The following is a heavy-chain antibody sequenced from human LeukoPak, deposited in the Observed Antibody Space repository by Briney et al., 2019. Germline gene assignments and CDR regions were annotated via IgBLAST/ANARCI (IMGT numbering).Heavy chain of an antibody. CDR1: GFTFSSYA. Sequence: PGGSLRPSCAASGFTFSSYAMSWVRQAPGKGLEWVSTLSGSGISTFYADSVKGRFTISRDNSKNTLYLQMNSLRAEDTALYYCAKGKSGYYPFDYWGQGTLVTVSS. CDR3: AKGKSGYYPFDY. V-gene: IGHV3-23*01. CDR2: LSGSGIST. J-gene: IGHJ4*02. D-gene: IGHD3-22*01.